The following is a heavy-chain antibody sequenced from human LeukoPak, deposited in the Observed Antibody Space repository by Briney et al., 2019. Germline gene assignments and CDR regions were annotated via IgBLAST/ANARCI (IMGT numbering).Heavy chain of an antibody. D-gene: IGHD5-18*01. Sequence: PGGSLRLSCAASGFTLSSYAMSWVRQAPGKGLEWVSAISGSGGSTYYADSVKGRFTISRDNSKNTLYLQMNSLRAEDTAVYYCAKGGYSYGYFDYWGQGTLVTVSS. V-gene: IGHV3-23*01. CDR3: AKGGYSYGYFDY. CDR2: ISGSGGST. J-gene: IGHJ4*02. CDR1: GFTLSSYA.